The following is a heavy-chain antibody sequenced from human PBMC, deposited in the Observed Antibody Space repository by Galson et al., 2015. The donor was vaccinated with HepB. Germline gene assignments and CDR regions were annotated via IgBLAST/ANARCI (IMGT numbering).Heavy chain of an antibody. CDR3: ARDDVHYDVLTGYYNYYYYGMDV. Sequence: SLRLSCAASGFTFSSYAMHWVRQAPGKGLEWVAVISYDGSNKYYADSVKGRFTISRDNSKNTLYLQMNSLRVEDTAVYYRARDDVHYDVLTGYYNYYYYGMDVWGQGTTVTVSS. J-gene: IGHJ6*02. V-gene: IGHV3-30*04. CDR2: ISYDGSNK. D-gene: IGHD3-9*01. CDR1: GFTFSSYA.